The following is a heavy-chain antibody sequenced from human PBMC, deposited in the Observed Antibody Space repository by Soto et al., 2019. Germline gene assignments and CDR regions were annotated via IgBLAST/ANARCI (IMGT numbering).Heavy chain of an antibody. D-gene: IGHD2-21*02. CDR2: INAGNGNT. CDR3: ARSFVGGTPLNY. J-gene: IGHJ4*02. Sequence: ASVKVSCKASGYSFTSYAIHWVRQAPGQRLEWMGWINAGNGNTKYSQKFQGRVTITRDTSASTAYMELSSLRSEDTAVYYCARSFVGGTPLNYGGQGPLVPVS. CDR1: GYSFTSYA. V-gene: IGHV1-3*01.